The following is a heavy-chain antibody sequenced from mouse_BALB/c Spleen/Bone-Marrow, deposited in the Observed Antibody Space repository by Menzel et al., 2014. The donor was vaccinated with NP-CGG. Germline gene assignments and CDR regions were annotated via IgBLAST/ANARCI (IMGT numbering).Heavy chain of an antibody. CDR1: GYSITSGYC. V-gene: IGHV3-1*02. CDR2: IHYRGST. J-gene: IGHJ2*01. D-gene: IGHD1-1*01. CDR3: TRETTAVADFDY. Sequence: EVKLMESGPDLVKPSQSLSLPCTVTGYSITSGYCWHWIRQFPGNKLEWMDYIHYRGSTDYNPSLKSRIPITRDTSKNQFSLQLNSVTTEDTATYYCTRETTAVADFDYWGQGATLTVTS.